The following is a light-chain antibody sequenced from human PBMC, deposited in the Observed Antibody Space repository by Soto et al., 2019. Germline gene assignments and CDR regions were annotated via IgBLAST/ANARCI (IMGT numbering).Light chain of an antibody. Sequence: PEKRDTLSCRASQSVRRYLAWYQQKPGQAPRLLIYDASTRATGIPARFSGSGSETDFTLTITSLEPEDFAVYYCQQRNNWPPITFGQGTRLEI. J-gene: IGKJ5*01. V-gene: IGKV3-11*01. CDR3: QQRNNWPPIT. CDR1: QSVRRY. CDR2: DAS.